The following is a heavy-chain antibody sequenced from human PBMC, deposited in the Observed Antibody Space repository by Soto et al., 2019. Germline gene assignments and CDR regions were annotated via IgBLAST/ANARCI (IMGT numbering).Heavy chain of an antibody. D-gene: IGHD6-19*01. V-gene: IGHV4-39*01. CDR2: IYYSGST. CDR3: ARAKQWLAPFDY. Sequence: QLLESGPGLVKPSETLSLTCTVSGGSISSSSYYWGWIRQPPGKGLEWIGSIYYSGSTYYNPSLKSRVTISVDTSKNQFSLKLSSVTAADTAVYYCARAKQWLAPFDYWGQGTLVTVSS. J-gene: IGHJ4*02. CDR1: GGSISSSSYY.